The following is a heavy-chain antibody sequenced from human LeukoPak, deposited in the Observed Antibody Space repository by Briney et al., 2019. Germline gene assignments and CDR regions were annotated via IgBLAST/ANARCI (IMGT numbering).Heavy chain of an antibody. J-gene: IGHJ5*02. D-gene: IGHD1-26*01. CDR1: GFTFSNAW. CDR2: IYSGGNT. CDR3: ARDLNNGSYHWFDL. Sequence: GGSLRLSCAASGFTFSNAWMSWVRQAPGKGLEWVSVIYSGGNTDYADSVKGRFTISRDNSKNTLYLQMNSLRAEDTAIYYCARDLNNGSYHWFDLWGRGTLVTVSS. V-gene: IGHV3-66*01.